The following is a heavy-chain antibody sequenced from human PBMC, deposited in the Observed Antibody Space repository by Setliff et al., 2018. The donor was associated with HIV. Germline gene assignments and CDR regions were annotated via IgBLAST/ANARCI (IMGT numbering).Heavy chain of an antibody. CDR2: IKQDASEK. V-gene: IGHV3-7*01. D-gene: IGHD4-4*01. J-gene: IGHJ4*02. CDR1: GFTLSSYN. CDR3: ARDSQTTPFDN. Sequence: TGGSLRLSCAASGFTLSSYNMNWVRQAPGKGLEWVANIKQDASEKYFLDSVKGRFTISRDNAKNSLYLQMNSLRVEDTAVYYCARDSQTTPFDNWGQGTLVTVSS.